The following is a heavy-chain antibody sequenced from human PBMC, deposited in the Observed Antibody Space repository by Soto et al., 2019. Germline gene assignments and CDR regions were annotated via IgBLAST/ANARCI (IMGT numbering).Heavy chain of an antibody. J-gene: IGHJ4*02. V-gene: IGHV3-23*01. Sequence: GGSLRLSCAASGFSFGSYALSWVRQAPGKGLEWVSTISGSDGKTFYADAVKGRFSISRDTSQNTLYLQMNSLRADDTAIYYCARWSYLDYWGQGTLVTVSS. CDR1: GFSFGSYA. CDR2: ISGSDGKT. D-gene: IGHD3-3*01. CDR3: ARWSYLDY.